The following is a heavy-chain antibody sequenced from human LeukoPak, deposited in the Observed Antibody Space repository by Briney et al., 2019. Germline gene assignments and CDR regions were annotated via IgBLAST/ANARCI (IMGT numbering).Heavy chain of an antibody. J-gene: IGHJ3*02. D-gene: IGHD2-15*01. CDR3: ARLPIVVVVAATGNAFDI. Sequence: SETLSLTCTVSGGSISSSSYYWGWIRQPPGKRLEWIGYIYYSGSTNYNPSLKGRVTISVDTSKNQFSLKLSSVTAADTAVYYCARLPIVVVVAATGNAFDIWGQGTMVTVSS. CDR1: GGSISSSSYY. CDR2: IYYSGST. V-gene: IGHV4-61*05.